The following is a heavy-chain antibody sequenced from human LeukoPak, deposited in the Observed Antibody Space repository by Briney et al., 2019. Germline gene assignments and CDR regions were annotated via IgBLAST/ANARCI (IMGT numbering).Heavy chain of an antibody. V-gene: IGHV1-18*01. D-gene: IGHD4-17*01. CDR2: ISAYNGNT. Sequence: ASVKVSCKASGYTFTSYGISWVRQAPGQGLEWMGWISAYNGNTNYAQKLQGRVTMTTDTSTSTAYMELRSLRSDDTAVYYCARDLLETYGDHTFDYWGQGTLVTVSS. CDR3: ARDLLETYGDHTFDY. J-gene: IGHJ4*02. CDR1: GYTFTSYG.